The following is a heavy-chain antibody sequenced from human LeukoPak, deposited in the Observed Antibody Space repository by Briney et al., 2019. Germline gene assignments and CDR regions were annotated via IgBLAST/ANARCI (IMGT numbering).Heavy chain of an antibody. CDR1: GGSINDNY. J-gene: IGHJ4*02. Sequence: ASETLSLTCTVSGGSINDNYWSWIRQPPGKGLEWIGYVYYTGSTDYNPSLESRITISVDTSKNQFSLKLSSVTAADTAFYYCARDFQWSLDYWGPGILVTVSS. CDR2: VYYTGST. D-gene: IGHD2-15*01. CDR3: ARDFQWSLDY. V-gene: IGHV4-59*01.